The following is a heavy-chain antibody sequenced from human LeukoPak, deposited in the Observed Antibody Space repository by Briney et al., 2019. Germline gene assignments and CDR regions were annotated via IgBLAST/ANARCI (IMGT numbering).Heavy chain of an antibody. CDR3: AKDYGSSSTNWFDP. CDR1: GFTFSTYA. J-gene: IGHJ5*02. Sequence: GGSLRLSCAASGFTFSTYAMSWVRQAPGKGLEWVSAISGGGGSTYYADSVKGRFTISRDNSKNTLYLQVNSLRAEDTAVYYCAKDYGSSSTNWFDPWGQGTLVTVPS. V-gene: IGHV3-23*01. CDR2: ISGGGGST. D-gene: IGHD6-6*01.